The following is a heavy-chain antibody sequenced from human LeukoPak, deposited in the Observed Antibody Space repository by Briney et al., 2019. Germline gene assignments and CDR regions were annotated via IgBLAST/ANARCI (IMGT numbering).Heavy chain of an antibody. CDR2: ISSSSSYI. CDR3: AREIGGGLGPGY. CDR1: GFTFSSYS. V-gene: IGHV3-21*01. Sequence: GGSLRLSCAAPGFTFSSYSMNWVRQAPGKGLEWVSSISSSSSYIYYADSVKGRFTISRDNAKNSLYLQMNSLRAEDTAVYYCAREIGGGLGPGYWGQGTLVTVSS. J-gene: IGHJ4*02. D-gene: IGHD2-15*01.